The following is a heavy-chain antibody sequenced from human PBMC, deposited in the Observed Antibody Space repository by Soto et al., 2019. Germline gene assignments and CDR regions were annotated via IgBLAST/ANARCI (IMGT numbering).Heavy chain of an antibody. CDR2: ISIRGGDE. Sequence: QVQLVESGGGVVQPGKSLRLSCAASGFTFSSYAMHWARQAPGKGLEWVTVISIRGGDEYYAESVRGRFTISRDDSKNTLNLQMDSRRVEDAAVYYGAGVTIEARQPLDYWGKGTLVPVPS. CDR3: AGVTIEARQPLDY. CDR1: GFTFSSYA. D-gene: IGHD5-18*01. V-gene: IGHV3-30*03. J-gene: IGHJ4*02.